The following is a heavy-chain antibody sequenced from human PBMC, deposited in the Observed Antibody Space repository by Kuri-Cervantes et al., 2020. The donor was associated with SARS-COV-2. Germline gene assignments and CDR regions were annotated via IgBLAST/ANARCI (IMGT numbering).Heavy chain of an antibody. V-gene: IGHV5-51*01. D-gene: IGHD2-2*01. CDR2: IYPGDSDT. J-gene: IGHJ6*03. CDR3: ARHPSRGYCSSTSCSPGYYMDV. Sequence: GGSLRLSCKGSGYSFTSYWIGWVRQMPGKGLEWMGLIYPGDSDTRYSPSFQGQVTISADKSISTAYLQWSSLRASDTAMYYCARHPSRGYCSSTSCSPGYYMDVWGKGTTVTVSS. CDR1: GYSFTSYW.